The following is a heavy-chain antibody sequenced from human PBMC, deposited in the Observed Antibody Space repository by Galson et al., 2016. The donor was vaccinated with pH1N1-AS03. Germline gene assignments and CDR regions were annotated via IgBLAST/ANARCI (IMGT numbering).Heavy chain of an antibody. CDR2: ISWKSGYI. J-gene: IGHJ6*02. CDR3: AKDSGRLTHYYYGMDV. D-gene: IGHD2-15*01. CDR1: GFIFDNYA. Sequence: SLRLSCAASGFIFDNYAMHWVRQAPRKGLEWVSGISWKSGYIAYDDSVKGRFTISRDNAKNALHLQMNSLRPEDTGLYYRAKDSGRLTHYYYGMDVWGPGTTVIVSS. V-gene: IGHV3-9*01.